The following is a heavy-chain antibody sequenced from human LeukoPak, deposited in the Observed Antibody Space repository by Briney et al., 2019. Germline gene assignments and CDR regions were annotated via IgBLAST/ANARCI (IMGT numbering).Heavy chain of an antibody. J-gene: IGHJ4*02. V-gene: IGHV1-2*02. Sequence: ASVKVSCKASGYTFTSYAMNWVRQAPGQGLEWMGWINPDSGDTKFAQKFQGRVSMTRDTSISTAYMELSGLRSDDTAYYFCARVQYYNILTGSFQYWGQGTLVTVSS. CDR3: ARVQYYNILTGSFQY. CDR2: INPDSGDT. CDR1: GYTFTSYA. D-gene: IGHD3-9*01.